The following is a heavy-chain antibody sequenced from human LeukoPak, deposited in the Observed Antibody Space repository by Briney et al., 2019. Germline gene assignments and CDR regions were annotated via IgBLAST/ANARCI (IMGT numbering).Heavy chain of an antibody. CDR2: IYSGGST. V-gene: IGHV3-66*01. Sequence: GGSQRLSCAPSGLTDSSNYMRWVRDAAGEGLEWDSFIYSGGSTYYADSVKGTFTNSRDKSKKTLYLQKNSLRAEDTAVYYCARDIPPYYYGSSGYILWGQGTLVTVSS. CDR3: ARDIPPYYYGSSGYIL. J-gene: IGHJ4*02. D-gene: IGHD3-22*01. CDR1: GLTDSSNY.